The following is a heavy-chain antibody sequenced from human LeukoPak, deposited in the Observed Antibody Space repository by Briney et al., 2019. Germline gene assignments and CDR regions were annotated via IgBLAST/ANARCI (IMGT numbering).Heavy chain of an antibody. Sequence: SVKVSCQASGGTFSSYAISWVRQAPGQGVEGRGGIIPIFGTANYAQKFQGRVPITADKSTSTSYMELSSLRSEDTAVYYCARVQLGYCSSTSCYGYDYWGQGTLVTASS. J-gene: IGHJ4*02. CDR3: ARVQLGYCSSTSCYGYDY. V-gene: IGHV1-69*06. D-gene: IGHD2-2*01. CDR2: IIPIFGTA. CDR1: GGTFSSYA.